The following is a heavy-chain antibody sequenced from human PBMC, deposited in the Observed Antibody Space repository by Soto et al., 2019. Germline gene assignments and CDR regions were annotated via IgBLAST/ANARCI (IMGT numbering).Heavy chain of an antibody. CDR2: INPNSGGT. CDR3: ARAGGYSYGNAFDI. CDR1: GYTFTGYY. D-gene: IGHD5-18*01. J-gene: IGHJ3*02. V-gene: IGHV1-2*04. Sequence: ASVKVSCKASGYTFTGYYMHWVRQAPGQGLEWMGWINPNSGGTNYAQKFQGWVTMTRDTSISTAYMELSRLRSDDTAVYYCARAGGYSYGNAFDIWGQGTMVTVSS.